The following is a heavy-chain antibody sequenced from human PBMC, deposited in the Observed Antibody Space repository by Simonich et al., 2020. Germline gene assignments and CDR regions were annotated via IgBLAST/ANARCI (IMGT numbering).Heavy chain of an antibody. D-gene: IGHD7-27*01. J-gene: IGHJ4*02. CDR3: ARSAGSTGDFDY. CDR1: GYTFTGYY. V-gene: IGHV1-2*02. CDR2: SNPNSGGT. Sequence: QVQMVQSGAEVKKPGASVKVSCKASGYTFTGYYMNWVRQAPGQGREVMRWSNPNSGGTNDAQKFQGRVTMTRDTSISTAYMELSRLRSDDTAVYYCARSAGSTGDFDYWGQGTLVTVSS.